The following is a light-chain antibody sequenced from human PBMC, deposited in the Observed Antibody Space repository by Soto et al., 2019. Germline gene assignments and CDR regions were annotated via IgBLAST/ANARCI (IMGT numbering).Light chain of an antibody. CDR3: MQRIEFPWT. V-gene: IGKV2-40*01. CDR1: QGLLDSDDGNTY. Sequence: IVMTQTPLSLPVTPGEPASISCRSSQGLLDSDDGNTYFDWYLQKTGQSPQILIYSASYRASGVPDRFSGSGSGTDLKLRISRVEAEDVGVYYCMQRIEFPWTCGQGTKVDIK. J-gene: IGKJ1*01. CDR2: SAS.